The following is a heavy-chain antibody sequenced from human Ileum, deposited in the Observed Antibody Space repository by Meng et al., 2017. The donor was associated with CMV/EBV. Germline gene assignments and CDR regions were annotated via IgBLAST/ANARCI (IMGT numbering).Heavy chain of an antibody. D-gene: IGHD3-22*01. CDR3: VRASITMIDY. J-gene: IGHJ4*02. CDR2: ITYSGTT. Sequence: LQLQGSGPGLVKPLETLALTCTVSGDSSSSGDYFWGWIRQPPKGLEWVASITYSGTTYYNPSLKSRVTMSVDTSKNQFSLKLNSVAAADTAVYYCVRASITMIDYWGQGTLVTVSS. V-gene: IGHV4-39*07. CDR1: GDSSSSGDYF.